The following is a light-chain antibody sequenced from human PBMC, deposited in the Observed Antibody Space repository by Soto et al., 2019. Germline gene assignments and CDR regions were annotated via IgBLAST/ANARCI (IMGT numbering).Light chain of an antibody. CDR2: YDS. V-gene: IGLV3-21*04. Sequence: SYELTQPPSVSVAPGKTAKITCGGNNIGSKSVHWYQQKPGQAPVVAIYYDSDRPSGIPERFSGSNSGNTATLTISRVEAGDEADYYCQVWDSSSDHRVFGGGTKLTVL. CDR1: NIGSKS. CDR3: QVWDSSSDHRV. J-gene: IGLJ2*01.